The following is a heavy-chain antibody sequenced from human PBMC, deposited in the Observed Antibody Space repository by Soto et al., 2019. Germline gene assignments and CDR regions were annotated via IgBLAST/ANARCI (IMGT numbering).Heavy chain of an antibody. J-gene: IGHJ4*02. CDR3: AKKVNSGPGSQYFDY. Sequence: GGSLRLSCAASGFTFSSYSMSWVRQAPGKGLEWVSGFRTSGDGGTTYYADSVKGRFTIFRDNSKNMLFLQMNSLRAEDTAIYYCAKKVNSGPGSQYFDYWGQGTLVTVSS. D-gene: IGHD3-10*01. CDR1: GFTFSSYS. V-gene: IGHV3-23*01. CDR2: FRTSGDGGTT.